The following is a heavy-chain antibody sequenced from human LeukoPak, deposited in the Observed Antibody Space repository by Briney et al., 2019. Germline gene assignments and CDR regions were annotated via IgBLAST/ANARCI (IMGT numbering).Heavy chain of an antibody. J-gene: IGHJ4*02. V-gene: IGHV4-31*03. CDR1: GGSISSGGYY. CDR2: IYCSGST. D-gene: IGHD2-2*01. CDR3: ARVPGYCSSTSCPYYFDY. Sequence: SQTLSLTCTVSGGSISSGGYYWRWIRQHPGKGLEWIGYIYCSGSTYYNPSLKSRVTISVDTSKNQFSLKLSSVTAADTAVYYCARVPGYCSSTSCPYYFDYWGQGTLVTVSS.